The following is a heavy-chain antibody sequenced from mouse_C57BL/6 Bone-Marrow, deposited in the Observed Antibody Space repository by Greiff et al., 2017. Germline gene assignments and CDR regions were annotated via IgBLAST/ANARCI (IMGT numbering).Heavy chain of an antibody. J-gene: IGHJ4*01. V-gene: IGHV1-59*01. CDR2: IDPSDSYN. Sequence: QVQLQQPGAELVRPGTSVKLSCKASGYTFTSYWMHWVKQRPGQGLEWIGVIDPSDSYNKYNQKLKGKGTLTVDTSSSTAYMQLSSLTSDDSAVYYCARGAVYALDYWGQGTSVTVSS. CDR1: GYTFTSYW. CDR3: ARGAVYALDY.